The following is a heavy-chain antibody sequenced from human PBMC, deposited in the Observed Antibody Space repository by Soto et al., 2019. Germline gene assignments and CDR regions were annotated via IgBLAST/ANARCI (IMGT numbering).Heavy chain of an antibody. J-gene: IGHJ6*02. Sequence: SETLSLTCTVSGGSISSGDYYWSWIRQPPGKGLEWIGYIYYSGSTYYNPSLKSRVTISVDTSKNQFSLKLSSVTAADTAVYYCAREVVVVAATSHYYYGMDVWGQGTTVTVSS. V-gene: IGHV4-30-4*01. D-gene: IGHD2-15*01. CDR3: AREVVVVAATSHYYYGMDV. CDR2: IYYSGST. CDR1: GGSISSGDYY.